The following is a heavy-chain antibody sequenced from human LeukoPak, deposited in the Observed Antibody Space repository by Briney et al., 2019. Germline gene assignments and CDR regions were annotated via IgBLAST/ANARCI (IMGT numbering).Heavy chain of an antibody. CDR2: ISSSRSYI. CDR3: ARVRGNDY. Sequence: PGVSLRLSCAASGFTFSSYSMNWVRQAPGKGLECVSSISSSRSYIYYADSVKGRFTISRYNAENSLYLQIHNLRAEDTAVYYCARVRGNDYWGQGALVTVSS. V-gene: IGHV3-21*01. J-gene: IGHJ4*02. D-gene: IGHD3-16*01. CDR1: GFTFSSYS.